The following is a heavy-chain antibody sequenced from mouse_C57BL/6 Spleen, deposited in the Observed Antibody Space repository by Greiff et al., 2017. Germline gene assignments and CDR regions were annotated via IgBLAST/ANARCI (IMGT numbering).Heavy chain of an antibody. V-gene: IGHV1-66*01. CDR1: GYSFTSYY. J-gene: IGHJ3*01. D-gene: IGHD1-1*01. Sequence: QVQLQQSGPELVKPGASVKISCTASGYSFTSYYIHWVKQRPGQGLEWIGWIYPGSGNTKYNEKFKGKATLTADTSSSSANMQLSSLTSEDSAVYYGARGAYGSSSRFAYWGQGTLVTVSA. CDR3: ARGAYGSSSRFAY. CDR2: IYPGSGNT.